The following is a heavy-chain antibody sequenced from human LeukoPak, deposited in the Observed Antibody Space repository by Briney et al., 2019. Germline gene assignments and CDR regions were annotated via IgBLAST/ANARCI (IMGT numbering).Heavy chain of an antibody. CDR2: ISYDGSNK. Sequence: GGSLRLSCAASGFTVGYNYMTWVRQAPGKGLEWVAVISYDGSNKYYADSVKGRFTISRDNSKNTLYLQMNSLRAEDTAVYYCARGPDYDILTGYYGPIDYWGQGTLVTVSS. D-gene: IGHD3-9*01. CDR1: GFTVGYNY. J-gene: IGHJ4*02. V-gene: IGHV3-30-3*01. CDR3: ARGPDYDILTGYYGPIDY.